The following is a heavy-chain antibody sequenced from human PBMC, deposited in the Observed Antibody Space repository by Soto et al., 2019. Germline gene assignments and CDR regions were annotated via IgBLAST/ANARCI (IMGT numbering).Heavy chain of an antibody. CDR2: IYRSGST. J-gene: IGHJ6*03. Sequence: QVQMQESGPGLVKPSETLSLTCTVSGDSVRHQYWSWIRRPPGRGLEWIGYIYRSGSTKYNPSLKSRLTISVYTSKNQFSLKLSSVTAADTAVYYCARTLDYGHMDVWGKGTTVTVSS. V-gene: IGHV4-4*09. CDR1: GDSVRHQY. CDR3: ARTLDYGHMDV. D-gene: IGHD3-16*01.